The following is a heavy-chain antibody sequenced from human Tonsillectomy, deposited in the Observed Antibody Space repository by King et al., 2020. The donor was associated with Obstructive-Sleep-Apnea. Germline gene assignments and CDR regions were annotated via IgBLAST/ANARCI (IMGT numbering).Heavy chain of an antibody. J-gene: IGHJ3*02. D-gene: IGHD3-10*01. CDR1: GGSISNYY. Sequence: VQLQESGPGLVKPSETLSLTCTVSGGSISNYYWSWIRQPPGKGLEWIGYFYYSGTTNYNPSLKSRVTISVDTSKNQFSLKLSSVTAADTAVYYCARGLTPGDAFDIWGQGTMVTVSS. V-gene: IGHV4-59*08. CDR3: ARGLTPGDAFDI. CDR2: FYYSGTT.